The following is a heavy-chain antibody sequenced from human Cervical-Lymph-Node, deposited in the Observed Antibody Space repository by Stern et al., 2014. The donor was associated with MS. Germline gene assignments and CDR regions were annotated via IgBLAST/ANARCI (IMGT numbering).Heavy chain of an antibody. CDR1: GFTFSSYG. CDR3: AKGLGDIVVVVAADYYYGMDV. Sequence: VKLVESGGGVVQPGRSLRLSCAASGFTFSSYGMHWVRQAPGTGLEWVAVISYDGSNKYYADSVKGRFTISRDNSKNTLYLQMNSLRAEDTAVYYCAKGLGDIVVVVAADYYYGMDVWGQGTTVTVSS. J-gene: IGHJ6*02. D-gene: IGHD2-15*01. V-gene: IGHV3-30*18. CDR2: ISYDGSNK.